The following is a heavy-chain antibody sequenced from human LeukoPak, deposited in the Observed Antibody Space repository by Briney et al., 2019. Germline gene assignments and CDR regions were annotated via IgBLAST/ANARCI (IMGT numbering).Heavy chain of an antibody. CDR1: GGSISSSSYY. J-gene: IGHJ4*02. CDR2: INHSGST. Sequence: SETLSLTCTVSGGSISSSSYYWGWIRQPPGTGLEWIGEINHSGSTNYNPSLKSRVTISVDTSKNQFSLKLSSVTAADTAVYYCARGRKYYDILTGYLHYFDYWGQGTLVTVSS. CDR3: ARGRKYYDILTGYLHYFDY. D-gene: IGHD3-9*01. V-gene: IGHV4-39*07.